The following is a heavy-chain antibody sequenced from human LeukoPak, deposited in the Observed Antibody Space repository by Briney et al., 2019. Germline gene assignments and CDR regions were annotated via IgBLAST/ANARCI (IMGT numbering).Heavy chain of an antibody. CDR2: ISGSGDRT. J-gene: IGHJ4*02. CDR1: GFTFSTYA. Sequence: GGSLRLSCAASGFTFSTYAMSWVRQAPGKGLEWVSAISGSGDRTFYADSVKGRFTISRDTSKNTVYLQMNSLKADDTAVYHCAKDRAYLFDSSGYYDNWGQGTLVTVSS. V-gene: IGHV3-23*01. D-gene: IGHD3-22*01. CDR3: AKDRAYLFDSSGYYDN.